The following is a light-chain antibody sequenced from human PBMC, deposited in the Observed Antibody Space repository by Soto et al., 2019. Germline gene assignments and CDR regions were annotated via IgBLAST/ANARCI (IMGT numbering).Light chain of an antibody. CDR2: GNS. Sequence: SALTQPPSVAGAPGQSDTISCTGSISNIGAVYDVHWYQPLSGTAPKLLIYGNSNRPSGVPDRFSGSKSGTSASLAITGLQAEDEADYYCQSYDSSLSGYVFGTGTKVTV. V-gene: IGLV1-40*01. CDR1: ISNIGAVYD. J-gene: IGLJ1*01. CDR3: QSYDSSLSGYV.